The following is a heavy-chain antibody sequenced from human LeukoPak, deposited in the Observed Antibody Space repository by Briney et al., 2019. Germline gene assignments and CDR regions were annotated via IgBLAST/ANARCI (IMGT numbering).Heavy chain of an antibody. CDR3: ATGRAFDI. J-gene: IGHJ3*02. Sequence: ASVKVSCKVSGYTLTELSMHWVRQAPGKGLEWMGGFDPEDGETIYAQKFQGRVTITEDTSTDTAYMELSSLRSEDTAVYYCATGRAFDIWGQGTMVTVSS. CDR1: GYTLTELS. V-gene: IGHV1-24*01. CDR2: FDPEDGET.